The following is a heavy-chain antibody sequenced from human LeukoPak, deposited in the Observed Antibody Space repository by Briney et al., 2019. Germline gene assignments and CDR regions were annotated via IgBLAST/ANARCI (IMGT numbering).Heavy chain of an antibody. CDR3: SRESGAFCPFGY. D-gene: IGHD1-26*01. V-gene: IGHV4/OR15-8*02. CDR2: ISLSGQT. CDR1: GGSIRSTNW. J-gene: IGHJ4*02. Sequence: SETLSLTCGVSGGSIRSTNWWSWVRPPPGQGLEWIGEISLSGQTNFNPSPNGRVTMSLDESRNQLSLKLTSVTAADTAIYYCSRESGAFCPFGYWGQGTLVIVPP.